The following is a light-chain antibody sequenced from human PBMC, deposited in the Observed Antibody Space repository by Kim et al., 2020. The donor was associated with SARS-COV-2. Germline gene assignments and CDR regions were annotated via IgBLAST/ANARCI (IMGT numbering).Light chain of an antibody. J-gene: IGLJ3*02. CDR2: GNN. CDR1: RSNTGAGYT. CDR3: QSYDGSLDASV. Sequence: SVLTQPPSVSGAPGQRVTISCTGSRSNTGAGYTVHWYQQLPGTAPKLLIYGNNNRPSGVPDRFSGSKSGASASLAITGLQGDDEGVYYCQSYDGSLDASVFGGGTKLTVL. V-gene: IGLV1-40*01.